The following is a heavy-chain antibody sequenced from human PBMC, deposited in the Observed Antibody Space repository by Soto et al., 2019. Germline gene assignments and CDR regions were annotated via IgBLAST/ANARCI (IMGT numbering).Heavy chain of an antibody. Sequence: QVQLVESGGGVVQPGRSLRLSCAASGFTFSSYAMHWVRQAPGKGLEWVAVISYDGSNKYYADSVKGRFTISRDNSKNTLYMQRNSLRTEETAVYYGASAVWRDDYNWGYFDLWGRGTLVTVSS. CDR3: ASAVWRDDYNWGYFDL. V-gene: IGHV3-30-3*01. D-gene: IGHD4-4*01. CDR2: ISYDGSNK. CDR1: GFTFSSYA. J-gene: IGHJ2*01.